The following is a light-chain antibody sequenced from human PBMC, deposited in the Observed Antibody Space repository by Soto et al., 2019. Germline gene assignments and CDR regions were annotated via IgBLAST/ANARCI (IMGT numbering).Light chain of an antibody. Sequence: EIVLTQSPGTPSLSPGDSATLSCRASQSVSSSFLAWYQQKAGQAPRLLIYGASRRATGIPDRFSGSGSGTDFTLTISRLEPEDFAVYYCQQYVSSPWAFGQGTKVDIK. CDR1: QSVSSSF. CDR2: GAS. V-gene: IGKV3-20*01. CDR3: QQYVSSPWA. J-gene: IGKJ1*01.